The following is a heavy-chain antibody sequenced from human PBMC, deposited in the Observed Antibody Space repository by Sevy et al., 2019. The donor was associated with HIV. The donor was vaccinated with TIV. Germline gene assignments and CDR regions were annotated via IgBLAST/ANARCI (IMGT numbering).Heavy chain of an antibody. V-gene: IGHV3-23*01. D-gene: IGHD3-3*01. CDR1: GFTFSSYA. CDR3: ANMPSYDCWSGYLSNWFDP. CDR2: ISGSGGST. Sequence: GGSLRLSCAASGFTFSSYAMSWVRQAPGKGLEWVSAISGSGGSTYYADSVKGRFTISRDNSKNTMYLQMNSLRAEDTAVYYCANMPSYDCWSGYLSNWFDPWGQGTLVTVSS. J-gene: IGHJ5*02.